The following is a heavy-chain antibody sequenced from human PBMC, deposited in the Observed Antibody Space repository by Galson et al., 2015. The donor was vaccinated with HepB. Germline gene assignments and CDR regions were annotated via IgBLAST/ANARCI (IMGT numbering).Heavy chain of an antibody. CDR3: ARVRAYCSGGSCYSDY. CDR2: ISAYNGNT. D-gene: IGHD2-15*01. CDR1: GCTFTSYG. Sequence: SVKVSCKASGCTFTSYGISWVRQAPGQGLEWMGWISAYNGNTNYAQKLQGRVTMTTDTSTSTAYMELRSLRSDDTAVYYCARVRAYCSGGSCYSDYWGQGTLVTVSS. J-gene: IGHJ4*02. V-gene: IGHV1-18*04.